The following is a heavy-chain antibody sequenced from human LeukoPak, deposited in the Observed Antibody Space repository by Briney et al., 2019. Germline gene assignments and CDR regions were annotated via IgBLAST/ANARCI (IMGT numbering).Heavy chain of an antibody. CDR2: ISGSGGST. J-gene: IGHJ5*02. V-gene: IGHV3-23*01. CDR1: GFTFSSYA. Sequence: GGXXRLSCAASGFTFSSYAMSWVRQAPGKGLEWVSAISGSGGSTYYADSVKGRFTISRDNSKNTLYLQMNSLRAEDTAVYYCAKDPLSGFNWFDPWGQGTLATVSS. D-gene: IGHD2/OR15-2a*01. CDR3: AKDPLSGFNWFDP.